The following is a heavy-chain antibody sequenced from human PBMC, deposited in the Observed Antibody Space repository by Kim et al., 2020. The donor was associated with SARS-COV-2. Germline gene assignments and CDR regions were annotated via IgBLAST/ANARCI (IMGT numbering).Heavy chain of an antibody. CDR2: INTDTGSP. J-gene: IGHJ4*02. V-gene: IGHV7-4-1*02. D-gene: IGHD3-16*02. Sequence: ASVKVSCKASGYTFTNHAINWVRQAPGQGLEWMGWINTDTGSPTYAQGFTGRFVFSVDTSLTTAYLQITSLEAEYTALYYCARDFWGGYRYIENWGQGTLVTVSS. CDR1: GYTFTNHA. CDR3: ARDFWGGYRYIEN.